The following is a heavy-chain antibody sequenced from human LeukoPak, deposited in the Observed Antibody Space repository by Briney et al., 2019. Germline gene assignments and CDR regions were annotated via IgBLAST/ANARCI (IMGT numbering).Heavy chain of an antibody. D-gene: IGHD3-3*01. CDR1: GYTFTSYD. CDR3: ARDGHYDSWSGYYNPFDY. Sequence: ASVKVSCKASGYTFTSYDINWVRQATGQGLEWMGWMNPNSGNTGYAQKFQGRVTITRNTSISTAYMELRSLRSDDTAVYYCARDGHYDSWSGYYNPFDYWGQGTLVTVSS. CDR2: MNPNSGNT. V-gene: IGHV1-8*03. J-gene: IGHJ4*02.